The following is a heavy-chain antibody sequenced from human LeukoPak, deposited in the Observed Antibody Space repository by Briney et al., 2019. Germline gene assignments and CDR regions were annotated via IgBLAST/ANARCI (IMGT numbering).Heavy chain of an antibody. V-gene: IGHV1-69*05. CDR2: IIPIFGTA. D-gene: IGHD3-10*01. CDR1: VGTFSSYA. J-gene: IGHJ4*02. Sequence: GASVKVSCKASVGTFSSYAISWVRQAPGQGLEWMGGIIPIFGTANYAQNFQGRVTITTDQSTSTAYMELSSLRSEDRAVYYCARGSRLWFGELFTYYFDYWGQGTLDTVSS. CDR3: ARGSRLWFGELFTYYFDY.